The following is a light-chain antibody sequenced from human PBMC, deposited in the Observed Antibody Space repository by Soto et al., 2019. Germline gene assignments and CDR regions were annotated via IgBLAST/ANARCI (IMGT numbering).Light chain of an antibody. CDR1: NIGSKS. CDR2: DDS. V-gene: IGLV3-21*02. Sequence: SYVLTQPPSVSVAPGQTARITCGGTNIGSKSVHWYQQKPGQAPVLVVDDDSDRPSGIPERFSGSNSGNTATLTISRVEAGDEADYYCQVWDSSSDHSGVFGTGTKLTVL. J-gene: IGLJ1*01. CDR3: QVWDSSSDHSGV.